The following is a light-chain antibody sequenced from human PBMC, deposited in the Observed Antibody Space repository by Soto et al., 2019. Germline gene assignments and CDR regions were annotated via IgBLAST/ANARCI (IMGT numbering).Light chain of an antibody. J-gene: IGKJ1*01. CDR3: QQFYEYCT. CDR1: QSISNW. Sequence: DIQMTQSPSTLSASVGDRVTITCRASQSISNWLAWYQQRPGKAPKLLIYKASSLESGVPSRFSGSGSGTEFALTISSLQPDDLATYYCQQFYEYCTFGQGTKVEIK. CDR2: KAS. V-gene: IGKV1-5*03.